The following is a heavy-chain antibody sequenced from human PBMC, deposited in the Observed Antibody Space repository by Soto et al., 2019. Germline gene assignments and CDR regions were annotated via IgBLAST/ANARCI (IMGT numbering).Heavy chain of an antibody. CDR1: GYSFTSYW. Sequence: PGESLKISCKGSGYSFTSYWIGWVRQMPGKGLEWMGIIYPGDSDTRYSPSFQGQVTISADKSISTAYLQWSSLRASDTAMYYCARGVGSGERDYYYYYMDVWGKGTTVTVSS. V-gene: IGHV5-51*01. CDR3: ARGVGSGERDYYYYYMDV. D-gene: IGHD2-15*01. J-gene: IGHJ6*03. CDR2: IYPGDSDT.